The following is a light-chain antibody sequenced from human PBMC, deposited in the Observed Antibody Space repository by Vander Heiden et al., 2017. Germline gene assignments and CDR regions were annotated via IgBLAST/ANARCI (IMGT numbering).Light chain of an antibody. CDR1: QSVGTY. Sequence: EVVLTQSPVTLSLSPGERATLSCRASQSVGTYLAWYQQKPGQAPRLLNHDASDRASGIPPRFSGSGSGTDFTLTISSLEPEDFATYYCQQRSNWPRLSFGGGTKVEIK. CDR3: QQRSNWPRLS. J-gene: IGKJ4*01. V-gene: IGKV3-11*01. CDR2: DAS.